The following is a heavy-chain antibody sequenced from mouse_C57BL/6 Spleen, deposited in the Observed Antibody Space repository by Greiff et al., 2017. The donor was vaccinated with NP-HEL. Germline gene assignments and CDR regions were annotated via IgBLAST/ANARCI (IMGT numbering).Heavy chain of an antibody. CDR2: IDPNSGGT. J-gene: IGHJ4*01. CDR1: GYTFTSYW. Sequence: VQLQQSGAELVKPGASVKLSCKASGYTFTSYWVHWVKQRPGRGLEWIGRIDPNSGGTKYNEKFKSKATLTVDKPSSTAYMQLSSLTSEDSAVYYGASDDDYDGYAMDYWGQGTSVTVSS. V-gene: IGHV1-72*01. D-gene: IGHD2-4*01. CDR3: ASDDDYDGYAMDY.